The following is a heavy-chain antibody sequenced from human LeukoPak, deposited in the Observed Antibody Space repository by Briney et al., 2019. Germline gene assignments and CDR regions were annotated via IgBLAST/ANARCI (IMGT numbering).Heavy chain of an antibody. Sequence: SETLSLTCAVYGAYLSDYYWSWIRQSPGKGLQWIGEVAHKGPTVYSPTLNRKYSPSLESRVTMSVDPSKNQLSLKLTSVTVADTATYYCVRQGTNSGYYLLDYWGPGHLVTVSS. D-gene: IGHD3-3*01. J-gene: IGHJ4*02. CDR3: VRQGTNSGYYLLDY. CDR1: GAYLSDYY. V-gene: IGHV4-34*01. CDR2: VAHKGPT.